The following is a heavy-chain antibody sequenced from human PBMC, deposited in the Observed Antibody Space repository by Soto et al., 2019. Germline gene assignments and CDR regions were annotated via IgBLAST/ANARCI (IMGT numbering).Heavy chain of an antibody. CDR2: ISGSGGST. D-gene: IGHD2-15*01. Sequence: GGSLRLSCAASGFTFSSYAISWVRQAPGKGLEWVSAISGSGGSTYYADSVKGRFTISRDNSKNTLYLQMNSLRAEDTAVYYCANTKGYCSGGSCYPPYWGQGTLVTVSS. CDR3: ANTKGYCSGGSCYPPY. V-gene: IGHV3-23*01. CDR1: GFTFSSYA. J-gene: IGHJ4*02.